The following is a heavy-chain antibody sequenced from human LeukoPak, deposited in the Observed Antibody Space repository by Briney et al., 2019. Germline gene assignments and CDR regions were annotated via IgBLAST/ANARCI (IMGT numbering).Heavy chain of an antibody. V-gene: IGHV3-21*01. Sequence: GGSLRLSCAASGFTFSSYGMSWVRQAPGKGLEWVSSISSSSSYIYYADSVKGRFTISRDNAKNSLYLQMNSLRAEDTAVYYCARGYCSSTSCYSDYMDVWGKGTTVTISS. CDR1: GFTFSSYG. CDR3: ARGYCSSTSCYSDYMDV. D-gene: IGHD2-2*01. J-gene: IGHJ6*03. CDR2: ISSSSSYI.